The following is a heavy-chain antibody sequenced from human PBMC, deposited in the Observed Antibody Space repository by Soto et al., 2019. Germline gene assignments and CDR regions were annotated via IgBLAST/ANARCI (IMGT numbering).Heavy chain of an antibody. Sequence: QVQLVQSGAEVKKPGASVKVSCKASGYTFTSYYMHWVRQAPGQGLEWMGIINPSGGSTSYAQKFRGRVTMTRNTSTSTVYMELSSLRSDDTAVYYCARVYPSDTRYGYVGNNWFDPWGQGTLVTVSS. V-gene: IGHV1-46*03. CDR3: ARVYPSDTRYGYVGNNWFDP. J-gene: IGHJ5*02. CDR2: INPSGGST. D-gene: IGHD5-18*01. CDR1: GYTFTSYY.